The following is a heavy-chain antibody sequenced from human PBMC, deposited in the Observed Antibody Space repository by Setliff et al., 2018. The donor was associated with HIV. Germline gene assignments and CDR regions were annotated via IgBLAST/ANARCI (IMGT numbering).Heavy chain of an antibody. CDR1: DYTFSSYG. J-gene: IGHJ4*02. CDR2: IGAFTGKT. V-gene: IGHV1-18*04. D-gene: IGHD6-19*01. CDR3: ARDHTRLRAVAGAIEF. Sequence: ASVKVSCKAGDYTFSSYGVSWVRQAPGQGLEWMGWIGAFTGKTKYADKFQGRVTLTTDTSTATAYMELKSLKSNDTAVYYCARDHTRLRAVAGAIEFWGQGTLVTVSS.